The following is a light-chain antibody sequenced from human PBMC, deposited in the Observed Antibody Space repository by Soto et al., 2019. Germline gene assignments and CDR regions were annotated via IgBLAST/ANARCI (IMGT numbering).Light chain of an antibody. CDR3: HQYGTAPLT. CDR1: QNIGSN. J-gene: IGKJ3*01. CDR2: GAS. Sequence: EVVMTQSPATLSASPGERVILSCRASQNIGSNLAWYQQRPGQAPRLLMYGASTRATETPARFSGSGSGTDFTLTISRLEPEDFSVYYCHQYGTAPLTFGPGTKVDIK. V-gene: IGKV3-15*01.